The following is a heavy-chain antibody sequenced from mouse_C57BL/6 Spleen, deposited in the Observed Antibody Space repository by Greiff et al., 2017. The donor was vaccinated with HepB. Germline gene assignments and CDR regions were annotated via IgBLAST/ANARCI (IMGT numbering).Heavy chain of an antibody. V-gene: IGHV1-77*01. CDR3: ARGRTAQAKGFAY. D-gene: IGHD3-2*02. CDR2: LGPGSGST. J-gene: IGHJ3*01. CDR1: GYTFTDYY. Sequence: QVQLQQSGAELVKPGASVKISCKASGYTFTDYYINWVKQRPGQGLEWIGKLGPGSGSTYYNEKFKGKATLTADKSSSTAYMQLSSLTSEDSAVYFCARGRTAQAKGFAYWGQGTLVTVSA.